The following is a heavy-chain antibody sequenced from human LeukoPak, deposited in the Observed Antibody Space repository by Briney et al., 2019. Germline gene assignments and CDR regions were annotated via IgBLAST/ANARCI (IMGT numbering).Heavy chain of an antibody. Sequence: GGSLRLSCVASGFTFNTYAIHWVRQAPGKGLEWVAVISYDGSNTYYEDSVKGRFTISRDNSKNTLYLQMNSLRAEDMAVYYCAREEWYYFDYWGQGTLVTVSS. CDR3: AREEWYYFDY. J-gene: IGHJ4*02. CDR1: GFTFNTYA. V-gene: IGHV3-30-3*01. D-gene: IGHD3-3*01. CDR2: ISYDGSNT.